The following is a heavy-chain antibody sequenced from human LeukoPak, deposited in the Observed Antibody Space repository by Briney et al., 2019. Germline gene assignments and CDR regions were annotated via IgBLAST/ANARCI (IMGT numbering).Heavy chain of an antibody. V-gene: IGHV4-34*01. CDR1: GGSFSGYY. D-gene: IGHD5-18*01. CDR3: ARGRTAMVNAFDI. Sequence: SETLSLTCAVDGGSFSGYYWSWIRQPPGKGLEWIGEINHSRSTNYNPSLKSRVTISVDTSKNQFSLKLSSVTAADTAVYYCARGRTAMVNAFDIWGQGTMVTVSS. J-gene: IGHJ3*02. CDR2: INHSRST.